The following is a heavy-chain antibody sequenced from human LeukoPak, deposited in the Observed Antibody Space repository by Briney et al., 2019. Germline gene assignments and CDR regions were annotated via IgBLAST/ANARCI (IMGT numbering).Heavy chain of an antibody. CDR1: GFTFSSYW. CDR2: IKQDGSEK. D-gene: IGHD1-26*01. V-gene: IGHV3-7*01. J-gene: IGHJ5*02. CDR3: AREAGATNL. Sequence: GGSLRLSCAASGFTFSSYWMSWVRQAPEKGLEWVADIKQDGSEKYYVDSVKGRFTISRDNAKNLLYLQMNSLRVEDTAVYYRAREAGATNLWGQGTLVTVSS.